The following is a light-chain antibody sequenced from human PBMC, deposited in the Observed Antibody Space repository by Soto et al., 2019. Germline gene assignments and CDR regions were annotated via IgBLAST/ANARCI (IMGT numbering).Light chain of an antibody. Sequence: DIVMTQSPDSLAVSLGERVTINCKSSQSVLYSPNNKNYLAWFQQKSGQPPTLLIYWASTREFGVPDRFSGSGSGTDFTLTISSLQAEDVAVYYCQQYYDTPRTFGQGTKVEIK. V-gene: IGKV4-1*01. CDR2: WAS. J-gene: IGKJ1*01. CDR3: QQYYDTPRT. CDR1: QSVLYSPNNKNY.